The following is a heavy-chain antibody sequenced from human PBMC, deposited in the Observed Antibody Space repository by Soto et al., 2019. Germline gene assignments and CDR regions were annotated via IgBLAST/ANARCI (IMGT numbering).Heavy chain of an antibody. V-gene: IGHV4-34*01. D-gene: IGHD2-15*01. Sequence: PSETLSLTCAVYGGPFSGYYWSWIRQPPGKGLEWIGEINHSGSTNYNPSLKSRVTISVDTSKNQFSLKLSSVTAADTAVYYCARGDCSGGSCFFDYWGQGTLVTVSS. CDR2: INHSGST. J-gene: IGHJ4*02. CDR3: ARGDCSGGSCFFDY. CDR1: GGPFSGYY.